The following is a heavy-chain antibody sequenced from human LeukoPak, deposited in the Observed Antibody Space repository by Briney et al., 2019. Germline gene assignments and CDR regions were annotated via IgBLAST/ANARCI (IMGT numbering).Heavy chain of an antibody. D-gene: IGHD6-19*01. Sequence: PSETLSLTCAVYGGSFSGYYWSWIRQPPGKGLEWIGEINHSGSTNYNPSLKSRVTISVDTSKNRFSLKLSSVTAADTAVYYCARRRRSSGWHLPWGYFDYWGQGTLVTVSS. CDR1: GGSFSGYY. J-gene: IGHJ4*02. CDR2: INHSGST. V-gene: IGHV4-34*01. CDR3: ARRRRSSGWHLPWGYFDY.